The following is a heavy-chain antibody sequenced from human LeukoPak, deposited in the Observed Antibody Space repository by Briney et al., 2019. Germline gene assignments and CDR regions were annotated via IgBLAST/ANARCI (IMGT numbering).Heavy chain of an antibody. J-gene: IGHJ6*03. V-gene: IGHV3-33*01. D-gene: IGHD2-2*01. CDR1: GFTFSTYG. CDR2: IWYDGTNE. Sequence: GGSLRLSCAASGFTFSTYGMHWVRQAPGKGLEGVAVIWYDGTNEYYADAVKGRFTISRDNSKNMLYLQMNSLRAEDTAVYYCARGLYCTSTSCYFGGGNFYYYMDVWGKGSTVTVSS. CDR3: ARGLYCTSTSCYFGGGNFYYYMDV.